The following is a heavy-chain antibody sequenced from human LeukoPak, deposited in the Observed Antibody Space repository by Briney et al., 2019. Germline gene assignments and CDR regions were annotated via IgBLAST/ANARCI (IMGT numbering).Heavy chain of an antibody. CDR3: ARLIRRFGVFNWFDP. D-gene: IGHD3-10*01. CDR2: IYYSGST. CDR1: GGSISSSSYY. V-gene: IGHV4-39*07. Sequence: SETLSLTCTVSGGSISSSSYYWGWIRQPPGKGLEWIGSIYYSGSTYYNPSLKSRVTISVDTSKNQFSLKLSSVTAADTAVYYCARLIRRFGVFNWFDPWGQGTLVTVSS. J-gene: IGHJ5*02.